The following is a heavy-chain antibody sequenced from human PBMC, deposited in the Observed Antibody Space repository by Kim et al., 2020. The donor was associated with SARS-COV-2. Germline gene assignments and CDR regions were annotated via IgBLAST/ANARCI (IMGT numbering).Heavy chain of an antibody. CDR3: AKVGVGYCSSTSCYRFDY. V-gene: IGHV3-23*01. Sequence: KRRFTISRDNSKNTLYLQMNSLRAEDTAVYYCAKVGVGYCSSTSCYRFDYWGQGTLVTVSS. J-gene: IGHJ4*02. D-gene: IGHD2-2*01.